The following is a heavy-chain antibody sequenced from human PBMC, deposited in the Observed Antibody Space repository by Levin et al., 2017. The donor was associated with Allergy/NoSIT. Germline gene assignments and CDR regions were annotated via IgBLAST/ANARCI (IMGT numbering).Heavy chain of an antibody. CDR1: EFAFSDYT. CDR2: ISYDGSSE. J-gene: IGHJ6*02. D-gene: IGHD3-16*01. V-gene: IGHV3-30*04. Sequence: GESLKISCAASEFAFSDYTMHWVRQASGKGLQWVAVISYDGSSESYADSVKGRFTISRENYKNTLHLQMNSLRRDDTAVYYCARAIGRYYYAMDIWGQGTKVIVSS. CDR3: ARAIGRYYYAMDI.